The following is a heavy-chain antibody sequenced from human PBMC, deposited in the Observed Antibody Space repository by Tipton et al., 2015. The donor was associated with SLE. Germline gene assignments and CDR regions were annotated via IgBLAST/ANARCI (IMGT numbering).Heavy chain of an antibody. Sequence: TLSLTCTVSGGPISSYYWSWIRQPPGKGPEWIGEVDHSGSTNYNPSLKSRVAFSVDTSKNQFSLKLTSVTAADTAVYYCARGGGYVGYWGQGTLVTVSS. D-gene: IGHD2-15*01. CDR2: VDHSGST. J-gene: IGHJ4*02. CDR3: ARGGGYVGY. CDR1: GGPISSYY. V-gene: IGHV4-34*01.